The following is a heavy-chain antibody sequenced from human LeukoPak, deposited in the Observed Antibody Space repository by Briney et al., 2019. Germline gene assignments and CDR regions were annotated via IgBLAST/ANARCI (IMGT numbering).Heavy chain of an antibody. V-gene: IGHV3-43*02. CDR1: GFTFSSYA. J-gene: IGHJ4*02. CDR3: AKDINPWNDVLSGRPFDY. Sequence: GGSLRLSCAASGFTFSSYAMSWVRQAPGRGLEWVSLISWDGGSTYYADSVKGRFTISRDNSKNSLYLQMNSLRTEDTALYYCAKDINPWNDVLSGRPFDYWGQGTLVTVSS. CDR2: ISWDGGST. D-gene: IGHD1-1*01.